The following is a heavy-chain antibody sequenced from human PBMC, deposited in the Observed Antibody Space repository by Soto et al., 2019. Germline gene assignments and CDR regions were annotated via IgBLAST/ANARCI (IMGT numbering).Heavy chain of an antibody. CDR1: GGTFSSYT. J-gene: IGHJ5*02. D-gene: IGHD6-19*01. CDR2: IIPILGIA. CDR3: ARDVAAYSGGWYTSPHGWFDP. Sequence: ASVKVSCKASGGTFSSYTISWVRQAPGQGLEWMGRIIPILGIANYAQKFQGRVTITADKSTSTAYMELSSLRSEDTAVYYRARDVAAYSGGWYTSPHGWFDPWGQGTLVTVSS. V-gene: IGHV1-69*04.